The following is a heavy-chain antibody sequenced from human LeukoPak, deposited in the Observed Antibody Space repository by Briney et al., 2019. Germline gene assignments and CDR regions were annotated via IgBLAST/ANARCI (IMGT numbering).Heavy chain of an antibody. Sequence: RRCLRLSSAPSGFSFSRYSMNWVSQPPGKGMEWDSSITSSGRSIYSADSVKGRFTISSDNSENSLCLQMDSLTAEDTAVYYCTRKGSQWDFLVDYWGQGTRVAVSP. CDR1: GFSFSRYS. CDR3: TRKGSQWDFLVDY. J-gene: IGHJ4*02. D-gene: IGHD2/OR15-2a*01. V-gene: IGHV3-21*01. CDR2: ITSSGRSI.